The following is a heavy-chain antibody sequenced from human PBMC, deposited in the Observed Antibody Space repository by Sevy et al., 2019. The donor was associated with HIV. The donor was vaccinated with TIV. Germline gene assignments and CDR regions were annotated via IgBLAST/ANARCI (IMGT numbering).Heavy chain of an antibody. Sequence: ASVKVSCKASGYIFGIYDISWVRQAPGQGLEWMGWITPDSGDTNYAQKLQGRVTMTTDTSTRTSYMELGSLTSDDAGVYYWARGRAPDNGRYYFDSWAQGTLVTVSS. V-gene: IGHV1-18*01. CDR2: ITPDSGDT. CDR3: ARGRAPDNGRYYFDS. D-gene: IGHD1-26*01. CDR1: GYIFGIYD. J-gene: IGHJ4*02.